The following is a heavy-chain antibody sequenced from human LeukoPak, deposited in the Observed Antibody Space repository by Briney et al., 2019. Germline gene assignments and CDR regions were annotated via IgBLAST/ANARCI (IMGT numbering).Heavy chain of an antibody. V-gene: IGHV1-18*01. Sequence: ASVKVSCKASGYSFTNYGFTWVRQAPGQGLEWMGWISAYNGNTNYAQNLQDRVTMTTDTSTSTAYMELRSLRSDDTALYYCARGTGRRTPFDYWGQGTLVTVSS. CDR3: ARGTGRRTPFDY. CDR1: GYSFTNYG. CDR2: ISAYNGNT. J-gene: IGHJ4*02. D-gene: IGHD3/OR15-3a*01.